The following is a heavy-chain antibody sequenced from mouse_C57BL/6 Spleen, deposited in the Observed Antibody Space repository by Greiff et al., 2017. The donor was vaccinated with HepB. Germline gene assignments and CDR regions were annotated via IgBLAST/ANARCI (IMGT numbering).Heavy chain of an antibody. Sequence: VQLVESGPGLVQPSQSLSITCTVSGFSLTSYGVHWVRQSPGKGLEWLGVIWSGGSTDYNAAFISRLSISKDNSKSQVFFKMNSLQADDTAIYYCARKGNLPFDYWGQGTTLTVSS. CDR1: GFSLTSYG. CDR3: ARKGNLPFDY. D-gene: IGHD2-1*01. V-gene: IGHV2-2*01. CDR2: IWSGGST. J-gene: IGHJ2*01.